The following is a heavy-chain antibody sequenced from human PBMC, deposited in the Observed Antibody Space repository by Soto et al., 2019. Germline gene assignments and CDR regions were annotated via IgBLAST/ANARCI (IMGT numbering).Heavy chain of an antibody. J-gene: IGHJ4*02. Sequence: GGSLRLSCAASGFTFSILAMGWVRQSPGKGLEWVSVIDYTGGTTYYTDSVKGRFIISRDNSKKMLYLQMNSLRAEDTAVYYCAKDASRTSGWYYFDYWGQGALVTVSS. D-gene: IGHD6-19*01. CDR3: AKDASRTSGWYYFDY. V-gene: IGHV3-23*01. CDR2: IDYTGGTT. CDR1: GFTFSILA.